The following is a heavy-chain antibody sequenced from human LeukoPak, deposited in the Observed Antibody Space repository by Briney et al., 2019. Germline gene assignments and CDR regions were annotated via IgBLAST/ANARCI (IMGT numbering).Heavy chain of an antibody. V-gene: IGHV3-21*01. CDR3: ARDLEVGYCSSTSCQFYGMDV. J-gene: IGHJ6*02. CDR2: ISSSSSYI. CDR1: GFTFSSYS. D-gene: IGHD2-2*01. Sequence: GGSLRLSCAASGFTFSSYSMNWVRQAPGKGLEWVSSISSSSSYIYYADSVKGRFTISRDNAKNSLYLQMNSLRAEDTAVYYCARDLEVGYCSSTSCQFYGMDVWGQGTTVTVS.